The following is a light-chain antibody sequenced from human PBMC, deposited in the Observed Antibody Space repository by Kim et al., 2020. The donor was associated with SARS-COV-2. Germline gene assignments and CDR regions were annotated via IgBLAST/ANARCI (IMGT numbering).Light chain of an antibody. Sequence: SVGDSVTITCRASQSSTAYFNSCQQKAGEAPKLRIYAASRLQSGVPLKLSGSGPGTDSASTISSPLPEGIATYYCQPSYSTQPNTCGPGTRVEIK. J-gene: IGKJ5*01. CDR2: AAS. CDR1: QSSTAY. V-gene: IGKV1-39*01. CDR3: QPSYSTQPNT.